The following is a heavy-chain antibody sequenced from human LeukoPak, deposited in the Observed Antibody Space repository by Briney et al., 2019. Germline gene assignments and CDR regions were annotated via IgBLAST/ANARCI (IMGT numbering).Heavy chain of an antibody. CDR1: GGSISSGGYY. CDR2: IYYSGST. D-gene: IGHD2-2*01. CDR3: ARGITSCYDY. V-gene: IGHV4-30-4*01. Sequence: PSETLSLTCTVSGGSISSGGYYWSWIRQPPGKGLEWIGYIYYSGSTYYNPSLESRVTISVDTSKNQFSLKLSSVTAADTAVYYCARGITSCYDYWGQGTLVTVSS. J-gene: IGHJ4*02.